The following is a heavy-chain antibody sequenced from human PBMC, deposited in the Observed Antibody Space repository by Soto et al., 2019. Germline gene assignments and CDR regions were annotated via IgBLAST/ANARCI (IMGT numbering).Heavy chain of an antibody. CDR2: INSDGSIT. CDR1: GFTFSTYW. V-gene: IGHV3-74*03. J-gene: IGHJ5*02. Sequence: EVQLEESGGDLVQPGGSLRLSCAASGFTFSTYWMHWVRQAPGKGLVWVSRINSDGSITTYADSVKGRFTISRDNSKNTLYLQMNSLRAEDTAVYYGARVATGSYSWRDSWGQGTLVTVSS. CDR3: ARVATGSYSWRDS. D-gene: IGHD1-26*01.